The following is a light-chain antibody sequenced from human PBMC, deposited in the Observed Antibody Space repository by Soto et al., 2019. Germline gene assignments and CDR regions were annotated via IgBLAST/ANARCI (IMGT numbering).Light chain of an antibody. CDR2: GAS. CDR3: QQYNERPGWT. V-gene: IGKV3D-15*01. CDR1: QSLRSS. Sequence: ETMMTQSPDTLSVSLGERATLSCRASQSLRSSLAWYQQKPGQAPRLLIYGASNRATGIPDRFSGSVSGTEFTLTISSLQSEDFALYYCQQYNERPGWTFGQGTKVDNK. J-gene: IGKJ1*01.